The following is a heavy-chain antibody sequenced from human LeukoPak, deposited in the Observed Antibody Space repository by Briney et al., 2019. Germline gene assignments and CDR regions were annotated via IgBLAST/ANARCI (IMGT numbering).Heavy chain of an antibody. Sequence: GGSLRLSCAASGFTFSTYNMNWVRQAPGKGLEWVSYISSSGGTIYYADSVKGRFTISRDNAKNSLYLQMNSLRAEDTAVYYCARAGNNYYYHMDVWGKGTTVTISS. V-gene: IGHV3-48*04. CDR3: ARAGNNYYYHMDV. CDR2: ISSSGGTI. CDR1: GFTFSTYN. J-gene: IGHJ6*03.